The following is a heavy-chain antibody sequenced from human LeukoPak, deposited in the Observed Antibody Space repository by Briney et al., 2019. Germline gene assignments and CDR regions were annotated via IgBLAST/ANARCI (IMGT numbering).Heavy chain of an antibody. CDR1: GFTFSSYG. D-gene: IGHD6-13*01. V-gene: IGHV3-33*01. CDR2: IWYDGSNK. CDR3: ARDGIAAAGRVYYYYYGMDV. Sequence: PGGSLRLSCAASGFTFSSYGMHWVRQAPGKGLEWVAVIWYDGSNKYYADSVKGRFTISRDNPKNTLYLQMNSLRAEDTAVYYCARDGIAAAGRVYYYYYGMDVWGQGTTVTVSS. J-gene: IGHJ6*02.